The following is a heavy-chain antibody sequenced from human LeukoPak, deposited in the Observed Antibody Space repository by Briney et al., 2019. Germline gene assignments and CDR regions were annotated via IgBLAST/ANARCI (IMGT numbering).Heavy chain of an antibody. J-gene: IGHJ1*01. D-gene: IGHD3-9*01. CDR1: GFTFSSDA. Sequence: GGSLRLSCAASGFTFSSDAMSWVRQAPGKGLEWVSAISGSGGRTYYADSVKGRFTISRDNSKNTLYLQVNSLRAEDTAVYYCADEYFDISTGYFAEYFQHWGQGTLVTVSS. CDR2: ISGSGGRT. CDR3: ADEYFDISTGYFAEYFQH. V-gene: IGHV3-23*01.